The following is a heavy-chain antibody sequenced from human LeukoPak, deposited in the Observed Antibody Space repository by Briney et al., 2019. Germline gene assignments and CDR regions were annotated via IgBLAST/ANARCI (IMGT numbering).Heavy chain of an antibody. Sequence: SETLSLTCTVSGGSISSSNYYWGWIRQPPGKGLEWIGSIYYSGSTYYNPSLKSRVTISVDTSKNQFSLKLSSVTAADTAVYYCARRLAEFDPWGQGTLVTVSS. CDR3: ARRLAEFDP. CDR2: IYYSGST. J-gene: IGHJ5*02. D-gene: IGHD3-3*02. CDR1: GGSISSSNYY. V-gene: IGHV4-39*01.